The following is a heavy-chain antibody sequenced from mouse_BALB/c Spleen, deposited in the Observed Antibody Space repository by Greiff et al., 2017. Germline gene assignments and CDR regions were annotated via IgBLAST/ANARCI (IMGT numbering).Heavy chain of an antibody. J-gene: IGHJ4*01. CDR2: INSNGGST. CDR3: ARQDYDYDNYAMDY. D-gene: IGHD2-4*01. Sequence: EVQVVESGGGLVKLGGSLKLSCAASGFTFSSYYMSWVRQTPEKRLELVAAINSNGGSTYYPDTVKGRFTISRDNAKNTLYLQMSSLKSEDTALYYCARQDYDYDNYAMDYWGQGTSVTVSS. CDR1: GFTFSSYY. V-gene: IGHV5-6-2*01.